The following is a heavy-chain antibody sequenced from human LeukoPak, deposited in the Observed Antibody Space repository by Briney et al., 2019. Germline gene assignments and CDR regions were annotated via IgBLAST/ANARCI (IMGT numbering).Heavy chain of an antibody. J-gene: IGHJ4*02. V-gene: IGHV1-46*01. CDR2: INPSGGST. CDR3: ARGSSSSSSRAGFDY. Sequence: GASVKVSCKASGYIFISYYMHWVRQAPGQGLEWMRIINPSGGSTSYTQKFQGRVTMTRDTSTSTVYMELSSLRSEDTAVYYCARGSSSSSSRAGFDYWGQGTLVTVSS. D-gene: IGHD6-6*01. CDR1: GYIFISYY.